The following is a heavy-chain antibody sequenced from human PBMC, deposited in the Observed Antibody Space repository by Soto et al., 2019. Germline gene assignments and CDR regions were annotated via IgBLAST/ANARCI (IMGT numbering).Heavy chain of an antibody. D-gene: IGHD3-22*01. J-gene: IGHJ6*02. CDR1: GGSISSYY. V-gene: IGHV4-59*01. CDR3: ARAAGRDSSGYYREPYYYYYGMDV. CDR2: IYYSGST. Sequence: SETLSLTCTVSGGSISSYYWSWIRQPPGKGPEWIGYIYYSGSTNYNPSLKSRVTISVDTSKNQFSLKLSSVTAADTAVYYCARAAGRDSSGYYREPYYYYYGMDVWGQGTTVTVSS.